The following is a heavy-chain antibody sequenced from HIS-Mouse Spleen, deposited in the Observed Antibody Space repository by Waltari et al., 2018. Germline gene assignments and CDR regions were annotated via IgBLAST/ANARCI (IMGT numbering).Heavy chain of an antibody. D-gene: IGHD6-19*01. J-gene: IGHJ3*02. Sequence: QVQLQESGPGLVKPSETLSLTCTVSGGSISRYYWSWIRPPPGKGLEGIGYIYYSGSTNYNPSLKSRVTISVDTSKNQFSLKLSSVTAADTAVYYCASSVVAGSVRGNDAFDIWGQGTMVTVSS. CDR1: GGSISRYY. CDR3: ASSVVAGSVRGNDAFDI. CDR2: IYYSGST. V-gene: IGHV4-59*01.